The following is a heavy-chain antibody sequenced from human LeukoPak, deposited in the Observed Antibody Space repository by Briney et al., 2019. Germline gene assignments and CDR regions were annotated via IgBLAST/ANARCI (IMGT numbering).Heavy chain of an antibody. CDR1: GFTFSSYG. Sequence: GGSLRLSCAASGFTFSSYGMHWVRQATGKGLEWVAVISYDGSNKYYADSVKGRFTISRDNSKNTLYLQMNSLRAEDTAVYYCARDGGNNYYILTGDYGGPIYGMDVWGQGTTVTVSS. V-gene: IGHV3-30*04. CDR3: ARDGGNNYYILTGDYGGPIYGMDV. D-gene: IGHD3-9*01. CDR2: ISYDGSNK. J-gene: IGHJ6*02.